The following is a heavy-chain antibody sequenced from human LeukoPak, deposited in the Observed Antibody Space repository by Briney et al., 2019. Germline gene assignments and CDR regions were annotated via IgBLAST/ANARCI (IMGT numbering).Heavy chain of an antibody. Sequence: ASVKVSCKASGGTFSSYAISWVRQAPGQVLEWMGRIIPILGIANYAQKFQGRVTITVDKSTSTAYMELSSLRSEDTAVYYCARDDVDGYSSGSLWGSHYYYYGMDVWGQGTTVTVSS. J-gene: IGHJ6*02. V-gene: IGHV1-69*04. CDR2: IIPILGIA. CDR3: ARDDVDGYSSGSLWGSHYYYYGMDV. CDR1: GGTFSSYA. D-gene: IGHD5-18*01.